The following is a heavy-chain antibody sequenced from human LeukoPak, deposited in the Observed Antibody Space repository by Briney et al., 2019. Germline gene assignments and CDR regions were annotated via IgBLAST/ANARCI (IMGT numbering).Heavy chain of an antibody. J-gene: IGHJ4*02. V-gene: IGHV3-23*05. CDR2: IDKTTYPT. CDR1: EFIFSHYA. Sequence: GGSLRLSCAASEFIFSHYAMRWVRQAPGKGLEGVSTIDKTTYPTFYADSVKGRFTISRDNSKNTLYLQMNSLRTEDTAVYFCAKFEGATIPGWFNDYWGQGILVTVSS. CDR3: AKFEGATIPGWFNDY. D-gene: IGHD6-19*01.